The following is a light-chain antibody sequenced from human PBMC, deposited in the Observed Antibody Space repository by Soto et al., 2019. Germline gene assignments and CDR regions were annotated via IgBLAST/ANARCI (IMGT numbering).Light chain of an antibody. V-gene: IGKV1-39*01. Sequence: DIQMTQSPSSLSASAGDRVTITCRASENIRSYLNWYQQKPGKAPEVLIYAASKLQSGVPLRFSGGGSGTDFTLNITRLQPEDFATYYCQQTFATPRTFGQGTKVDIK. CDR2: AAS. CDR1: ENIRSY. CDR3: QQTFATPRT. J-gene: IGKJ1*01.